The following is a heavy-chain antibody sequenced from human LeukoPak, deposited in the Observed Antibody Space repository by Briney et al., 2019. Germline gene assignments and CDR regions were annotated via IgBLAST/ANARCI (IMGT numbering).Heavy chain of an antibody. J-gene: IGHJ4*02. D-gene: IGHD3-22*01. CDR3: STGGYYEDY. CDR2: IKSKVDGGTT. V-gene: IGHV3-15*01. Sequence: PGGPLRLSCAGSGFTFSNAWMNSVRQAPGKGLEWVGRIKSKVDGGTTDYAATVKGRFTISRDDPKNTVYLQMNSLKTEDTAVYYCSTGGYYEDYWGQGTLVTVSS. CDR1: GFTFSNAW.